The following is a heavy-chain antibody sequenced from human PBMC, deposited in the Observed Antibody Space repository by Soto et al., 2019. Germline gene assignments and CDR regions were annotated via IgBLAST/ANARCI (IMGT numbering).Heavy chain of an antibody. CDR2: TYYRSKWYN. D-gene: IGHD3-16*01. Sequence: PSQTLSLTCAISGDSVSSNSAAWNCIIHSPSRFLEWLGGTYYRSKWYNDYAVSVKSRITINPDTSKNQFSLQLNSVTPEDTAVYYCARILDLGPLSYFDYWGQGTLVTVSS. CDR3: ARILDLGPLSYFDY. CDR1: GDSVSSNSAA. V-gene: IGHV6-1*01. J-gene: IGHJ4*02.